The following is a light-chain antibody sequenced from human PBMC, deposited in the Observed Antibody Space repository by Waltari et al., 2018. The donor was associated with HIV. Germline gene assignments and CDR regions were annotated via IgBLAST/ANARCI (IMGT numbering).Light chain of an antibody. CDR2: DES. Sequence: EIVLTQSPATLSLSPGERATLSCRASQSVGSSLAWYQQKPGQAPRILIYDESKRATGIPARFSGSGSGKDFTLTISSLEPEDFAVYYCQQRSNWLTFGGGTKVEIK. CDR3: QQRSNWLT. CDR1: QSVGSS. J-gene: IGKJ4*01. V-gene: IGKV3-11*01.